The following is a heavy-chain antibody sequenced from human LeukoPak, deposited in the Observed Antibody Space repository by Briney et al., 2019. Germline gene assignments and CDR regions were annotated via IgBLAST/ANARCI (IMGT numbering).Heavy chain of an antibody. D-gene: IGHD4-11*01. Sequence: PSETLSLTCTASSGSISSTTYYWAWIRQPPGKGLEWIGSIYYNGDTYYNPSLKSRVIISADTSKNQFPLKLTSVTAADTAAYYCARGPNTAGNYRAFDLWGQGTKVTVSS. CDR3: ARGPNTAGNYRAFDL. J-gene: IGHJ3*01. V-gene: IGHV4-39*06. CDR2: IYYNGDT. CDR1: SGSISSTTYY.